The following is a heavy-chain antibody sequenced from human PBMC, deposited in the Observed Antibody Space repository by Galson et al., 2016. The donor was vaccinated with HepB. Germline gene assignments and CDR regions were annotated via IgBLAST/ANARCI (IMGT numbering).Heavy chain of an antibody. D-gene: IGHD2-21*01. Sequence: QSGAEVKKPGESLRISCKAFGDWFTTYWVGWVRQMPGKGLECVRIVYPDDSDTKYSPSFLGQVTISADKSINTAYLHWSALKASDTAMYYSARLVAPTVADHAFDVGGQGTMVTVSS. V-gene: IGHV5-51*01. CDR3: ARLVAPTVADHAFDV. J-gene: IGHJ3*01. CDR1: GDWFTTYW. CDR2: VYPDDSDT.